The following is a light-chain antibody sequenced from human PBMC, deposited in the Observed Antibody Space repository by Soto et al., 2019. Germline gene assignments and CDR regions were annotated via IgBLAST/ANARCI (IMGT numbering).Light chain of an antibody. CDR2: EVN. Sequence: QSDLTQPASVSGSPGQSITISCTGTSSNVGSYKLVSWYQQHPGKAPKLMIFEVNTRPSGVSNRFYGSKSGNTASLTISGLKVEDEADYYCCSSGGSPTYVFGTGTKLT. CDR1: SSNVGSYKL. CDR3: CSSGGSPTYV. J-gene: IGLJ1*01. V-gene: IGLV2-23*02.